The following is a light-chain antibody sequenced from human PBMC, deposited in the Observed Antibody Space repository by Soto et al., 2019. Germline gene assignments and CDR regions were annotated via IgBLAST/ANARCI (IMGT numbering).Light chain of an antibody. CDR1: SSDVGAYNY. CDR2: GVS. J-gene: IGLJ3*02. V-gene: IGLV2-14*01. Sequence: QSALTQPASVSGSLGQSITISCTGTSSDVGAYNYVSWYQQHPGKAPKLMIYGVSNRPSGVSNRFSGSKSGNTASLTISGLQAEDEGDYYCSSYTSGSTWVFGGGTKVTVL. CDR3: SSYTSGSTWV.